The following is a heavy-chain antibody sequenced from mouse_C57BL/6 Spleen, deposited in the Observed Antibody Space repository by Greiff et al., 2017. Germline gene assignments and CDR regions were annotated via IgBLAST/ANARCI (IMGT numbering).Heavy chain of an antibody. CDR1: GFTFSSYG. J-gene: IGHJ3*01. V-gene: IGHV5-6*01. CDR3: ARQMVN. Sequence: EVKLVESGGDLVKPGGSLKLSCAASGFTFSSYGMSWVRQTPDKRLEWVATISSGGSYTYYPDSVKGRFTISRDNAKNTLYLQMSSLKSEDTAMYYCARQMVNWGQGTLVTVSA. CDR2: ISSGGSYT. D-gene: IGHD2-1*01.